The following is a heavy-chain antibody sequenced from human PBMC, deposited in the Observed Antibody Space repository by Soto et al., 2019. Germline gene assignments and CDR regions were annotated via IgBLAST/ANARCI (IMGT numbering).Heavy chain of an antibody. CDR3: AKVGASTNWFPPDH. J-gene: IGHJ4*02. V-gene: IGHV3-23*01. CDR1: GFTFSSYG. D-gene: IGHD2-2*01. CDR2: ISARADSI. Sequence: ELQLLESGGALVQSGGSLRLSCAASGFTFSSYGMSWVRQAPGKGLEWVSAISARADSIKYADSVKGRFTISRDNSQNTLFLQMNNLRPEDSAVYYCAKVGASTNWFPPDHWGQGTLVTVSS.